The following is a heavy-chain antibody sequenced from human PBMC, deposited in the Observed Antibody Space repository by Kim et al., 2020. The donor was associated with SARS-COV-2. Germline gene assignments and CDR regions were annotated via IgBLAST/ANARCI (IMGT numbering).Heavy chain of an antibody. Sequence: SETLSLTCTVSGGSVSSGSYYWSWIRQPPGKGLEWIGYIYYSGSTNYNPSLKSRVTISVDTSKNQFSLKLSSVTAADTAVYYCARVWDEIDYWGQGTLVTVSS. J-gene: IGHJ4*02. CDR3: ARVWDEIDY. V-gene: IGHV4-61*01. CDR2: IYYSGST. D-gene: IGHD1-26*01. CDR1: GGSVSSGSYY.